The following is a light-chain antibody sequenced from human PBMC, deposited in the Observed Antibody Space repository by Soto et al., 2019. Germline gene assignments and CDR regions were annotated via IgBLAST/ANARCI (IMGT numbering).Light chain of an antibody. CDR3: QNDNRGTFT. V-gene: IGKV1-27*01. CDR2: AAS. J-gene: IGKJ3*01. Sequence: DIQMTQSPSSLSASIGDRVTITCRASQGISDYLAWYQQKPGKGPELLIYAASTLQSGVPSRFSGSGSGTDFTHTISSLQPEDVATYYCQNDNRGTFTFGAGTKGDIK. CDR1: QGISDY.